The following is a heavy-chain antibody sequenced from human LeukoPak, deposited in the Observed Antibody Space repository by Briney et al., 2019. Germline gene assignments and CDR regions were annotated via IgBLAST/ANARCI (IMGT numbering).Heavy chain of an antibody. D-gene: IGHD6-13*01. CDR1: GYSFTNYW. CDR3: ARHEASSSWYRSCMDV. V-gene: IGHV5-51*01. J-gene: IGHJ6*02. CDR2: IYPGDSET. Sequence: GESLKISCKASGYSFTNYWIGWVRQMPGRGLEWMAIIYPGDSETRYSPSFHGQVTISADRSISTAYLQWSSLKASDTAMYYCARHEASSSWYRSCMDVWGQGTTVTVSS.